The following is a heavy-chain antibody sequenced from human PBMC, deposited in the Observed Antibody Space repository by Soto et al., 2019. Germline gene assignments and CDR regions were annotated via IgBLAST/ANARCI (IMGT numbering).Heavy chain of an antibody. V-gene: IGHV4-31*03. CDR1: CGSISSGGYY. J-gene: IGHJ4*02. CDR3: AREFRGIAAAGHDY. D-gene: IGHD6-13*01. CDR2: IYYSGST. Sequence: PSETLSLTCPVSCGSISSGGYYLSVIRRHPGKCLDWIGYIYYSGSTYYNPSLKSRVTISVDTSKNQFSLKLSSVTAADTAVYYCAREFRGIAAAGHDYWGQGTLVTVSS.